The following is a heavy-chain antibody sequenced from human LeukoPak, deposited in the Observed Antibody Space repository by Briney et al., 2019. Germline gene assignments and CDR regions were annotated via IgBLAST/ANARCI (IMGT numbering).Heavy chain of an antibody. V-gene: IGHV4-4*02. CDR1: GDSIISSNW. J-gene: IGHJ4*02. Sequence: SETLSLTCAVSGDSIISSNWWSWVRQPSGKGLEWIGEINHRGSTDYSPSLKSRVTISLDKSKNQFSLRLSSVTAADTAVYYCARGGSSWLYMGYWGQGTLVTVSS. CDR2: INHRGST. D-gene: IGHD6-13*01. CDR3: ARGGSSWLYMGY.